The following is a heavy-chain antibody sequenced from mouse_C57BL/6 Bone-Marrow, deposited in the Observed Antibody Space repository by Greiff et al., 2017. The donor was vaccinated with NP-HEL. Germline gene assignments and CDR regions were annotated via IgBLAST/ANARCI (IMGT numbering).Heavy chain of an antibody. V-gene: IGHV1-81*01. CDR1: GYTFTSYG. J-gene: IGHJ1*03. CDR3: ARRGHSNYWYFDV. CDR2: IYPRSGNT. D-gene: IGHD2-5*01. Sequence: VQLQQSGAELARPGASVKLSCKASGYTFTSYGISWVKQRTGQGLEWIGEIYPRSGNTYYNEKFKGKATLTADKSSSTAYMDLRSLTSEDSAFYFCARRGHSNYWYFDVGGTGTTVTVSS.